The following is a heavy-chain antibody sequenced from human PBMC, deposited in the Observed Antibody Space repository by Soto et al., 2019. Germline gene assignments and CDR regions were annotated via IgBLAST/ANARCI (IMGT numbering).Heavy chain of an antibody. CDR1: GFTFSSYS. CDR2: ISSSSSTI. V-gene: IGHV3-48*01. Sequence: EVQLVESGGGLVQPGGSLRLSCAASGFTFSSYSMSWVRQAPGKGLEWVSYISSSSSTIYYADSVKGRFTISRDNAKNSLYLQMNSLRAEDTALYYCARDPYGSGTYYNSAFDIWGHGTMVTVSS. D-gene: IGHD3-10*01. CDR3: ARDPYGSGTYYNSAFDI. J-gene: IGHJ3*02.